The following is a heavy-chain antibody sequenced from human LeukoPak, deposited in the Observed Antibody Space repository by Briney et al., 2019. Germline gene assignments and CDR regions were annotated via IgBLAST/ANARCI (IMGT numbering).Heavy chain of an antibody. CDR1: GGSISDYY. CDR3: ARHHRTKYCSGGSCYSGWFDP. Sequence: SETLSLTCTVSGGSISDYYWSWIRQPPGKGLEWIGYMYYSGATNCNPSLRSRVTISLDTSKNRVSLKLSSVTAADTAVYSCARHHRTKYCSGGSCYSGWFDPWGQGTLVTVSS. J-gene: IGHJ5*02. V-gene: IGHV4-59*08. CDR2: MYYSGAT. D-gene: IGHD2-15*01.